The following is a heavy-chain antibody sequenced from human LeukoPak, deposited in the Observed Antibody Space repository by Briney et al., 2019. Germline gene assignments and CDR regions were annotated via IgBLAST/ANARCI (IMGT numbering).Heavy chain of an antibody. CDR3: ARAPLNYYDSSGYYPPRWFDP. D-gene: IGHD3-22*01. J-gene: IGHJ5*02. Sequence: GGSLRLSCAASGFTFDDYGMSWVRQAPGKGLKWVSGINWNGGSTGYADSVKGRFTISRDNAKNSLYLQMNSLRAEDTALYYCARAPLNYYDSSGYYPPRWFDPWGQGTLVTVSS. CDR2: INWNGGST. CDR1: GFTFDDYG. V-gene: IGHV3-20*04.